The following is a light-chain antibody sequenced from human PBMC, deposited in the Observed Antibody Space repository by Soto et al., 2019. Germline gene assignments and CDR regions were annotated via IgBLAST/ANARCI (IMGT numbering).Light chain of an antibody. Sequence: QSVLTQPPSVSGSPGQSITISCTGTSSDVGTYNYVSWYQQHPGKSPKLMIYEVTNRPSGVSNRFSGSKSGNTASLTISGLQTEDEAHYYCSSYTSTTTLVFGGGTKLTVL. CDR1: SSDVGTYNY. CDR3: SSYTSTTTLV. CDR2: EVT. J-gene: IGLJ2*01. V-gene: IGLV2-14*01.